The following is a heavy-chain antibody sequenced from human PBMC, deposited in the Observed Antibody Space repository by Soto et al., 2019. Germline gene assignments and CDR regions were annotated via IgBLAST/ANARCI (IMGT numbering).Heavy chain of an antibody. CDR1: GGSISSGDYS. Sequence: QLQLQESGSGLVKPSQTLSLTCAVSGGSISSGDYSWNWNRQPPGKGLEWIGYIYYGGSTYYNPSLQSRVTMSVDRSRNQFSLKLNYVTAADTAVYYCARVRREYDNSGPVDYWGQGTLVTVSS. J-gene: IGHJ4*02. CDR3: ARVRREYDNSGPVDY. V-gene: IGHV4-30-2*01. D-gene: IGHD3-22*01. CDR2: IYYGGST.